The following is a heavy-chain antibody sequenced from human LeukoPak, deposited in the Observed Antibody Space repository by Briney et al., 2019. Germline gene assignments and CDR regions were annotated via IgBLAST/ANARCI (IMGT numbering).Heavy chain of an antibody. CDR1: GGSISSYY. V-gene: IGHV4-4*07. Sequence: SETLSLTCTVSGGSISSYYWSWIRQPAGKGLEWIGRIYTSGSTNYDPSLKSRVTMSVDTSKNQFSLKLSSVTAADTAGYDCARDLGFGNYDWFDPWGQGTLVTVSS. CDR2: IYTSGST. CDR3: ARDLGFGNYDWFDP. D-gene: IGHD3-16*01. J-gene: IGHJ5*02.